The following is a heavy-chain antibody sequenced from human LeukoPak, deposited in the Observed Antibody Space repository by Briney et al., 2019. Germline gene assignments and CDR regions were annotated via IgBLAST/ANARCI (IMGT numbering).Heavy chain of an antibody. V-gene: IGHV1-2*02. CDR2: INPNSGGT. Sequence: ASVKVSCKASGYTFTGYYMHWVRQAPGQGLEWMGWINPNSGGTNYAQKFQGRVTMTSDTSISTASMELSGLISDDTAVYFCARGRSHYDSSDYHETGFDYWGQGTLVTVSS. J-gene: IGHJ4*02. CDR3: ARGRSHYDSSDYHETGFDY. CDR1: GYTFTGYY. D-gene: IGHD3-22*01.